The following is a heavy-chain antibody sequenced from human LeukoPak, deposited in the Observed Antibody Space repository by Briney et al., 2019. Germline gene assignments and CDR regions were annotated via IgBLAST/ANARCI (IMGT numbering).Heavy chain of an antibody. J-gene: IGHJ6*02. CDR2: IGTAGDT. CDR1: GFTFSSYD. D-gene: IGHD3-22*01. V-gene: IGHV3-13*01. CDR3: ARTDSSGYPYYYYGMDV. Sequence: GGSLRLSCAASGFTFSSYDMHWVRQATGKGLEWVSAIGTAGDTYYPGSVKGRFTISRENAKNSLYLQMNSLRAGDTAVYYCARTDSSGYPYYYYGMDVWGQGTTVTVSS.